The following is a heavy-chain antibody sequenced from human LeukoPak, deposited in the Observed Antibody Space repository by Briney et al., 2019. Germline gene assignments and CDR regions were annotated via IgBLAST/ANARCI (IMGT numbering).Heavy chain of an antibody. Sequence: ASVKVSCKASGYTFTSYGISWVRQAPGQGLEWMGWISAYNGNTNYAQKLQGRVTMTTDTSTSTAYRELRSLRSDDTAVYYCARVTPSSSCYYYYYYGMDVWGQGTRSPSP. J-gene: IGHJ6*02. D-gene: IGHD6-13*01. CDR2: ISAYNGNT. CDR3: ARVTPSSSCYYYYYYGMDV. V-gene: IGHV1-18*01. CDR1: GYTFTSYG.